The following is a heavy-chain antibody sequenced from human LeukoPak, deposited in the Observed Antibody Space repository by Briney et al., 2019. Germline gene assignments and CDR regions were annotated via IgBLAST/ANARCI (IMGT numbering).Heavy chain of an antibody. CDR3: ATESKPAGLDPDY. CDR1: GYTFTGCY. V-gene: IGHV1-2*06. D-gene: IGHD3-16*01. Sequence: ASVKVSCKASGYTFTGCYMHWVRQAPGQGLEWMGRINPNSGGTNYAQKFQGRVTMTRDTSISTAYMELSRLRSDDTAVYYCATESKPAGLDPDYWGQGTLVTVSS. CDR2: INPNSGGT. J-gene: IGHJ4*02.